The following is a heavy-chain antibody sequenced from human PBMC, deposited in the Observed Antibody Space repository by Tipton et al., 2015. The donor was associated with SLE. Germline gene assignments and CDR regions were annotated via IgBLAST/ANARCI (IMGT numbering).Heavy chain of an antibody. Sequence: TLSLTCTVSGGSMSSYYWGWIRQPPGKGLEWIGSIYHSGSTYYNPSLKSRVTISVDTSKNQFSLKLSSVAAADTAVYHCAREMLGRNDAFDIWGQGTMVTVSS. CDR2: IYHSGST. J-gene: IGHJ3*02. CDR1: GGSMSSYY. D-gene: IGHD1-26*01. V-gene: IGHV4-38-2*02. CDR3: AREMLGRNDAFDI.